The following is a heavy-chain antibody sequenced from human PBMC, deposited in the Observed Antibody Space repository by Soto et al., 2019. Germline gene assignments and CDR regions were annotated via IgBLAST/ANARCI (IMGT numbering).Heavy chain of an antibody. CDR3: ARGVEIVRGGDHFFYGMDV. J-gene: IGHJ6*02. Sequence: QVQLVQSGAEVRKPGASVKVSCKASGYSFTTFAMHWVRQAPGQRLEWMGWINGGNGDTRYSQRFQGRVTITRDTSASTGNLQLGSLGSEDTAVYYCARGVEIVRGGDHFFYGMDVWGQGTTVIVSS. CDR2: INGGNGDT. V-gene: IGHV1-3*01. CDR1: GYSFTTFA. D-gene: IGHD3-10*01.